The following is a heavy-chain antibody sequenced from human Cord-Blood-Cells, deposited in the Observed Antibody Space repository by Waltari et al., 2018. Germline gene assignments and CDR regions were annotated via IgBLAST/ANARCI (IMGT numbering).Heavy chain of an antibody. D-gene: IGHD6-13*01. CDR3: ASDDPAAGDY. J-gene: IGHJ4*02. V-gene: IGHV1-46*01. Sequence: QVQPVQSGAEVTKPGASVKGSCKASGYTFTTYHMPWGRQAPGQGLEWMGIINPSGGSTSYAQNFQGRVTMPRDTSTSTVYMGLSSLRSEDTAVYYCASDDPAAGDYWGQGTLVTVSS. CDR1: GYTFTTYH. CDR2: INPSGGST.